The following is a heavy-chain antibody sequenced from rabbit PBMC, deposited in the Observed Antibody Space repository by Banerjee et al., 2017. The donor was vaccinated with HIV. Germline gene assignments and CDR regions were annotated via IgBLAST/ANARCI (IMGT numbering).Heavy chain of an antibody. J-gene: IGHJ6*01. CDR1: GFSFGQD. CDR3: ARDRDGDAGYGSLAL. Sequence: QSVEESGGDLVMPGASLTLTCTASGFSFGQDMCWVRQAPGKGLGWIACINTSSGNTVYASWAKGRFTISKTSSTTVTLQMTSLTAADTATYFCARDRDGDAGYGSLALWGPGTLVTVS. V-gene: IGHV1S40*01. D-gene: IGHD7-1*01. CDR2: INTSSGNT.